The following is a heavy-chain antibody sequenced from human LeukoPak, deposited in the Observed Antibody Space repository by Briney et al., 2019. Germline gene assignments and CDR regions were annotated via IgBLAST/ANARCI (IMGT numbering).Heavy chain of an antibody. CDR3: AREAEGYDILTGYYPYYYYYYMDV. Sequence: PSETLSLTCTVSGGSITIYYWSWIRQPAGKGLEWIGRIYTSGSTNYNPSLKSRVTISVDTSKNQFSLKLSSVTAADTAVYYCAREAEGYDILTGYYPYYYYYYMDVWGKGTTVTISS. D-gene: IGHD3-9*01. V-gene: IGHV4-4*07. CDR1: GGSITIYY. CDR2: IYTSGST. J-gene: IGHJ6*03.